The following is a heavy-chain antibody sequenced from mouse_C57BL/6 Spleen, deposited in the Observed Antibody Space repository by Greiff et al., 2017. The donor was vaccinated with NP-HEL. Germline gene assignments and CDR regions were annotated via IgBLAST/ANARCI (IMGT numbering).Heavy chain of an antibody. CDR1: GYTFTRYG. Sequence: QVQLQQSGAELARPGASVKLSCKASGYTFTRYGISWVKQSTGQGLEWIGEIYPRSGNTYYNEKFKGKATLTADKSSSTAYMELRSLTSEDSAVYFCAREAGWEAWFAYRGQGTLVTVSA. CDR3: AREAGWEAWFAY. CDR2: IYPRSGNT. J-gene: IGHJ3*01. D-gene: IGHD4-1*01. V-gene: IGHV1-81*01.